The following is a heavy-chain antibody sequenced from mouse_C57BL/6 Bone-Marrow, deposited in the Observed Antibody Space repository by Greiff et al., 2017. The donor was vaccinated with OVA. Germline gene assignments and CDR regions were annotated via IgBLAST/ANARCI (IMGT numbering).Heavy chain of an antibody. CDR1: GFTFSDYG. Sequence: DVKLVESGGGLVQPGGSLKLSCAASGFTFSDYGMAWVRQAPRKGPEWVAFISNLAYSIYYADTVTGRFTISRENAKNTLYLEMSSLRSEDTAMYYCARKDGGAMDDWGQGTSVTVSS. V-gene: IGHV5-15*01. CDR2: ISNLAYSI. J-gene: IGHJ4*01. CDR3: ARKDGGAMDD.